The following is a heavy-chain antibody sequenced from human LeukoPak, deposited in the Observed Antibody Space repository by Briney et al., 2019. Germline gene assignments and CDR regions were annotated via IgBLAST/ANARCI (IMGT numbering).Heavy chain of an antibody. CDR3: ARVSITIFGVDSDY. J-gene: IGHJ4*02. Sequence: GGSLRLSCAASGFTFSSYWMHWVRQAPGKGLVWVSRINSDGSSTNYADSVKGRFTISRDNAKNTLYLQMNSLRAEDTAVYYCARVSITIFGVDSDYWGQGTLVTVSS. CDR2: INSDGSST. V-gene: IGHV3-74*01. CDR1: GFTFSSYW. D-gene: IGHD3-3*01.